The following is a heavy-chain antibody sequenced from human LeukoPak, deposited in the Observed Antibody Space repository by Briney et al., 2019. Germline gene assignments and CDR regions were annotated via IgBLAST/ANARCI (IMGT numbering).Heavy chain of an antibody. V-gene: IGHV3-48*02. D-gene: IGHD2-8*02. Sequence: GGPLRHSCPSPGFTFTGYGMTWVRQAPGKGLGWVSYISISGDKTYYADSVKGRFTISRDNAKNSLYLQMNSLRDGDTAVYSCARETYWESSCKGFDTGGRGPLLSVSS. CDR1: GFTFTGYG. J-gene: IGHJ4*02. CDR3: ARETYWESSCKGFDT. CDR2: ISISGDKT.